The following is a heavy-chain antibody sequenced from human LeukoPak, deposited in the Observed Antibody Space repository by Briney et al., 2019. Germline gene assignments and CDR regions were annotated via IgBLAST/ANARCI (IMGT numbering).Heavy chain of an antibody. D-gene: IGHD6-19*01. CDR1: GGSISSYC. CDR3: ARDQDSSGWSLDY. CDR2: IYTSGST. J-gene: IGHJ4*02. Sequence: SETLSLTCTVSGGSISSYCWSWIRQPAGKGLEWVGRIYTSGSTNYNPSLKSRVTISVDKSKNQFSLKLSSVTAADTAVYYCARDQDSSGWSLDYWGQGTLVTVSS. V-gene: IGHV4-4*07.